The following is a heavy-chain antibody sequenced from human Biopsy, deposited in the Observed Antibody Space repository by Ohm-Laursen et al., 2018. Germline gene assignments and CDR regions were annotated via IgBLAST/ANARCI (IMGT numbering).Heavy chain of an antibody. CDR3: GRREVVITHDAFDP. CDR2: VYYSGST. Sequence: GTLSLTCTVSGGSISSYYWTWIRQPPGKGLEWIGDVYYSGSTNRNPSLKSRVTILVDTSKNQFSLKLNSVTAADTAVYYCGRREVVITHDAFDPWGQGTMVTVSS. J-gene: IGHJ3*01. V-gene: IGHV4-59*08. D-gene: IGHD3-22*01. CDR1: GGSISSYY.